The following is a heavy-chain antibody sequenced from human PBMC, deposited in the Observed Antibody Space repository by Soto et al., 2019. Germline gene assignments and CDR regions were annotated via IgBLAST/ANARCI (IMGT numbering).Heavy chain of an antibody. Sequence: GGSLRLSCAASGFTFSSYAMSWVRQDPGKGLEWVSAISGSGGSTYYADSVKGRFTISRDNSKNTLYLQMNSLRAEDTAVYYCAKDTYGYSYGYFDYWGQGTLVTVSS. V-gene: IGHV3-23*01. CDR3: AKDTYGYSYGYFDY. J-gene: IGHJ4*02. D-gene: IGHD5-18*01. CDR1: GFTFSSYA. CDR2: ISGSGGST.